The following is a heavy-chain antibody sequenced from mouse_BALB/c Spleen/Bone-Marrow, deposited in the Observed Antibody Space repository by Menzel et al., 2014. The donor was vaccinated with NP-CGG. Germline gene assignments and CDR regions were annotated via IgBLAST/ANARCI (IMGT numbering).Heavy chain of an antibody. Sequence: QVQLKESGPGLVAPSQSLSITCTVSGFSLTSYGVHWVRQPPGKGLEWLGVIWAGGSTNYNSALMSRLSISKDNSKIQVFLKMNSLQTDDTAMYYCASPIYYDYPLFAYWGQGTLVTVSA. CDR1: GFSLTSYG. CDR3: ASPIYYDYPLFAY. D-gene: IGHD2-4*01. CDR2: IWAGGST. J-gene: IGHJ3*01. V-gene: IGHV2-9*02.